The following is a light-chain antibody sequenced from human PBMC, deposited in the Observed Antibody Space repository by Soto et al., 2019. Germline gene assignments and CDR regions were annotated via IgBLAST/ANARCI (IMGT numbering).Light chain of an antibody. CDR2: AAS. CDR3: QQSYSTPQIP. V-gene: IGKV1-9*01. CDR1: QGISNY. Sequence: DIQLTHSPSFLAASVGDGVAMTCRASQGISNYLAWYQQRPGKAPKLLIYAASTLQTGVPSRFSGSGSGTEFTLTISSLQPEDFATSYCQQSYSTPQIPFGQVTRLEVK. J-gene: IGKJ5*01.